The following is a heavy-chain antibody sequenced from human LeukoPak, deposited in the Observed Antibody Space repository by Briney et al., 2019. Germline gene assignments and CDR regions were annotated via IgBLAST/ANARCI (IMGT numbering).Heavy chain of an antibody. J-gene: IGHJ4*02. CDR1: GYTLTELS. D-gene: IGHD3-9*01. CDR2: FDPEDGET. Sequence: ASVKVSCKVSGYTLTELSMHWMRQAPGKGLEWMGGFDPEDGETIYAQKFQGRVTMTEDTSTDTAYMELSSLRSEDTAVYYCATGDDILTGYPTLDYWGQGTLVTVSS. V-gene: IGHV1-24*01. CDR3: ATGDDILTGYPTLDY.